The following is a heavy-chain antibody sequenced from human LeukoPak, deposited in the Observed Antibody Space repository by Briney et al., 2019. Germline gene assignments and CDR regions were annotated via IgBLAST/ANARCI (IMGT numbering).Heavy chain of an antibody. D-gene: IGHD3-22*01. J-gene: IGHJ4*02. CDR2: IYYSGRT. Sequence: SQTLSLTCTVSGGSISSGGYYWSWIRQHPGKGLEGIGYIYYSGRTYYNPSLKSRVTISVDTSKNQFSLKLSSVTAADTAVYYCARGIVVVIGYFDYWGQETLVTVSS. CDR3: ARGIVVVIGYFDY. CDR1: GGSISSGGYY. V-gene: IGHV4-31*03.